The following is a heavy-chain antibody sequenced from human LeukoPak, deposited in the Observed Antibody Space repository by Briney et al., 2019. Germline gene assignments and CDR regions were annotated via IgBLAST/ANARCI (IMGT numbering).Heavy chain of an antibody. D-gene: IGHD1-26*01. CDR3: ASRIYSGSYSLDY. CDR2: MNPNSGNT. J-gene: IGHJ4*02. CDR1: GYTFTSYD. V-gene: IGHV1-8*03. Sequence: ASVKVSCKASGYTFTSYDINWERQATGQGLEWMGWMNPNSGNTGYAQKFQGRVTITRNTSISTAYMELSSLRSEDTAVYYCASRIYSGSYSLDYWGQGTLVTVSS.